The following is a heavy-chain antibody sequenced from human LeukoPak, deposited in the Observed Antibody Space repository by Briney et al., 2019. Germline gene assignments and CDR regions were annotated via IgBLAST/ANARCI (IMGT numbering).Heavy chain of an antibody. CDR2: ISWNSGSI. CDR1: GFTFDDYA. J-gene: IGHJ4*02. Sequence: PGGSLRLSCAASGFTFDDYAMHWVRQAPGKGLEWVSGISWNSGSIGYADSVKGRFTISRDNAKNSLYLQMNSLRAEDTALYYCAKPYCYDSSGYEYEYYFDYWGQGTLVTVSS. V-gene: IGHV3-9*01. CDR3: AKPYCYDSSGYEYEYYFDY. D-gene: IGHD3-22*01.